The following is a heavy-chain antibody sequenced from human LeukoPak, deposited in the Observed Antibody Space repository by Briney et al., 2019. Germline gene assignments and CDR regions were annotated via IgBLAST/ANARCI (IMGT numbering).Heavy chain of an antibody. Sequence: PSETLSLTCTVSGVSISSYYWSWIRQPAGKGLEWIERIHSSGSTNYNPSLKSRVTMSLDTSRNQFSLKLNSVTAADTAVYYCAKSNGYGLIDIWGQGTMVTVSS. V-gene: IGHV4-4*07. CDR1: GVSISSYY. J-gene: IGHJ3*02. CDR2: IHSSGST. D-gene: IGHD3-22*01. CDR3: AKSNGYGLIDI.